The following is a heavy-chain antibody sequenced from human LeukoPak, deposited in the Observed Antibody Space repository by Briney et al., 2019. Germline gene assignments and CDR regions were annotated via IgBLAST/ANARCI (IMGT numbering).Heavy chain of an antibody. V-gene: IGHV3-23*01. Sequence: GGSLRLSCAASGFTFSNYAMSWVRQAPGKGLEWVSSISDTGGATYYAESVKGRFTISRDNARNTLYLQLTSPRDEDTALYYCSKGGGSTFDNWGQGILVTVSS. CDR3: SKGGGSTFDN. J-gene: IGHJ4*02. CDR2: ISDTGGAT. CDR1: GFTFSNYA. D-gene: IGHD3-10*01.